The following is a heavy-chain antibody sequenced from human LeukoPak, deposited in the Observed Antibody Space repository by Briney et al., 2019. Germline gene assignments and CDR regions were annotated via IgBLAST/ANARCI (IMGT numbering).Heavy chain of an antibody. CDR2: INPNSGDT. CDR1: GYTFTAYY. CDR3: ATMVIISSDFDY. D-gene: IGHD2-21*01. V-gene: IGHV1-2*02. J-gene: IGHJ4*02. Sequence: ASVKVSCKPSGYTFTAYYMHLVRQAPGQGLEWMGWINPNSGDTNYAQNFQDRVAMTRDTSISTAYMELSRLRSDDTAVYYCATMVIISSDFDYWGQGTLVTVSS.